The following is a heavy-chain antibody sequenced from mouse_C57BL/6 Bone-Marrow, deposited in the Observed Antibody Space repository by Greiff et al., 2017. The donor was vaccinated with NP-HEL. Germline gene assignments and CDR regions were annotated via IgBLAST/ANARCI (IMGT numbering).Heavy chain of an antibody. J-gene: IGHJ3*01. V-gene: IGHV1-62-2*01. CDR1: GYTFTEYT. D-gene: IGHD2-1*01. CDR3: ARHERGYYGNEGAWFAY. Sequence: QVQLKQSGAELVKPGASVKLSCKASGYTFTEYTIHWVKQRSGQGLEWIGWFYPGSGSIKYNEKFKDKATLTADKSSSTVYMELSRLTSEDSAVYFGARHERGYYGNEGAWFAYWGQGTLVTVSA. CDR2: FYPGSGSI.